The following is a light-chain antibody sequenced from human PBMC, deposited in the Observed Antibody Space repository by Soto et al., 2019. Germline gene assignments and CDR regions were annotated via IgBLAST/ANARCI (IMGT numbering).Light chain of an antibody. V-gene: IGKV2-28*01. CDR3: MQSLQTPRT. J-gene: IGKJ1*01. Sequence: VMTQSPLSLPVTPGPPASISCKSSQSLLHSNGYNFLDWYLQKPGQSPRLLIYLGSNRASGVPDRFSGSGSGTDFTLKISRVEAEDVGVYYCMQSLQTPRTFGQGTKVELK. CDR1: QSLLHSNGYNF. CDR2: LGS.